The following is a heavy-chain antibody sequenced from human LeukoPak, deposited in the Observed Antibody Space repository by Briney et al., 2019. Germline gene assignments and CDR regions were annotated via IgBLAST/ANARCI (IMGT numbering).Heavy chain of an antibody. D-gene: IGHD3-22*01. CDR2: IYSGGST. J-gene: IGHJ3*02. CDR1: GFTVSSNC. V-gene: IGHV3-66*01. CDR3: ASVYYYDSSGYYSDAFDI. Sequence: GGSLRLSCAASGFTVSSNCMSWVRQAPGKGLEWVSVIYSGGSTYYADSVKGRFTISRDNSKNTLYLQMTSLRAEDTAVYYCASVYYYDSSGYYSDAFDIWGQGTMVTVSS.